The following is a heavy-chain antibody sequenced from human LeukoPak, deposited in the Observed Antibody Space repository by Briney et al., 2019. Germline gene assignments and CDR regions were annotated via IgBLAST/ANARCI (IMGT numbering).Heavy chain of an antibody. CDR2: VRYSGKT. CDR3: ARHFYDSSGYRREYYFDY. Sequence: PSETLSLTCTVSGVSITSNSDYWGWFSQPPGKGLEWIGSVRYSGKTYYNPSLKSRVTMSVDTSKSQFSLKLSSVTAADTAMYFSARHFYDSSGYRREYYFDYWGQGTLVTLSS. V-gene: IGHV4-39*01. D-gene: IGHD3-22*01. CDR1: GVSITSNSDY. J-gene: IGHJ4*02.